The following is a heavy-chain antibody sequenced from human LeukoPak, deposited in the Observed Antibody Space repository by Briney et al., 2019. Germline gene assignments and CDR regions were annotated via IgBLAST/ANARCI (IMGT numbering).Heavy chain of an antibody. CDR1: GFSFRSYW. Sequence: GGSLRLSCAASGFSFRSYWMSWVRQAPGKGLEWVSYISSSGSTIYYADSVKGRFTISRDNAKNSLYLQMNSLRAEDTAVYYCAELGITMIGGVWGKGTTVTISS. CDR3: AELGITMIGGV. J-gene: IGHJ6*04. V-gene: IGHV3-48*04. CDR2: ISSSGSTI. D-gene: IGHD3-10*02.